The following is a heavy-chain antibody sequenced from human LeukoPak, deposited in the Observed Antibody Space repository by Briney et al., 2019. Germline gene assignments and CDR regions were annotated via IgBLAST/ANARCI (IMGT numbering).Heavy chain of an antibody. CDR2: ISGSGGST. V-gene: IGHV3-23*01. CDR1: GFTFSSYA. D-gene: IGHD3-22*01. J-gene: IGHJ4*02. Sequence: GSLRLSCAASGFTFSSYAMSWVRQAPGKGLEWVSAISGSGGSTYYADSVKGRFTISRDNSKNTLYLQMNSLRAEDTAVYYCAKDQYYYDSSGYYYFDYWGQGTLVTVSS. CDR3: AKDQYYYDSSGYYYFDY.